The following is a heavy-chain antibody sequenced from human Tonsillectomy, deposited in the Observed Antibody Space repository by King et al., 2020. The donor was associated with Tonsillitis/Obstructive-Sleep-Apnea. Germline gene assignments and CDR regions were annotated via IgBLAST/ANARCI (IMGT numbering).Heavy chain of an antibody. CDR2: INHSGST. CDR1: GGSFSGYY. CDR3: ARDYPIVVVPAAIPSFFDY. Sequence: VQLQQWGAGLLKPSETLSLTCAVYGGSFSGYYWSWIRQPPGKGLEWIGEINHSGSTNYNPSLKSRVTISIDTSNNQFSLKLTYVTAADTAVYYCARDYPIVVVPAAIPSFFDYWGQGTLVTVSS. J-gene: IGHJ4*02. D-gene: IGHD2-2*01. V-gene: IGHV4-34*02.